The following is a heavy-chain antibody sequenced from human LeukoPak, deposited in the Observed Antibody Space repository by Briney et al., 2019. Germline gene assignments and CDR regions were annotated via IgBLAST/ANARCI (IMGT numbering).Heavy chain of an antibody. CDR2: IKQDGSEK. CDR1: GFIFSNYW. V-gene: IGHV3-7*04. J-gene: IGHJ5*02. Sequence: GGSLRLSCSASGFIFSNYWMTWARQAPGKGLEWVANIKQDGSEKYYVDSVKGRFTISRDNAKKSLYLQMNSLRAEHTAVYFCARDMIILQSWGQGTLVTVSS. D-gene: IGHD3-16*01. CDR3: ARDMIILQS.